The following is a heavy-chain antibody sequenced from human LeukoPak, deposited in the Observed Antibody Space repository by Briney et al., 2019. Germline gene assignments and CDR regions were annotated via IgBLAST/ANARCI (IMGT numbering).Heavy chain of an antibody. V-gene: IGHV3-20*04. CDR2: INWNGGST. CDR1: GFTFEDYG. Sequence: GGSLRLSCAASGFTFEDYGMSWVRQAPGKGLEWVSGINWNGGSTGYADSVKGRFTISRDNAKNSLYLQMNSLRAEDTALYYCARQYSSSSYYYYYHMDVWGKGITVTVSS. J-gene: IGHJ6*03. CDR3: ARQYSSSSYYYYYHMDV. D-gene: IGHD6-13*01.